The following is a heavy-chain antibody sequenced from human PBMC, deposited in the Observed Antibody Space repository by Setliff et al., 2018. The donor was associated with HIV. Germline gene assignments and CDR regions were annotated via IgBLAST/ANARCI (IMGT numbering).Heavy chain of an antibody. Sequence: SETLSLTCTVSGGSISTSRYYWGWIRQPPGKGLEWIGSINYRGNTYYNPSLKSRAAISVDTSKNQFSLKLSSVTAADTAVYYCARGTAYYNFWSGYSQDYYYYMDVWGKGTTVTVSS. D-gene: IGHD3-3*01. CDR3: ARGTAYYNFWSGYSQDYYYYMDV. J-gene: IGHJ6*03. CDR2: INYRGNT. V-gene: IGHV4-39*07. CDR1: GGSISTSRYY.